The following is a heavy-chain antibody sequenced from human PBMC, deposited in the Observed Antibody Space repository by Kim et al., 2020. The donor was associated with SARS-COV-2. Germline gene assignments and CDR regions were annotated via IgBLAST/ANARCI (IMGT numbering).Heavy chain of an antibody. Sequence: GGSLRLSCVASGYTFSDYYMSWIRQAPGKGLEWVSYMSGRADRTNYADSVRGRFTISRDSAKNTLYLQMNSLRAEDTAFYYCTRDAAMVPDYWGQGTLVTVSS. J-gene: IGHJ4*02. CDR1: GYTFSDYY. CDR3: TRDAAMVPDY. CDR2: MSGRADRT. D-gene: IGHD3-10*01. V-gene: IGHV3-11*06.